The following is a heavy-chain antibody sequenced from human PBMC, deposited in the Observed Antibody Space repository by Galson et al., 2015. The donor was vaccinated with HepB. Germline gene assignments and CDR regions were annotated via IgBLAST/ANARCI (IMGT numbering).Heavy chain of an antibody. D-gene: IGHD1-26*01. CDR3: AKAEGATGESDI. V-gene: IGHV3-23*01. J-gene: IGHJ3*02. Sequence: SLRLSCAASGFTFSSYAMSWVRQAPGKGLEWVSAISGSGGSTYYADSVKGRFTISRDNSKNTLYLQMNSLRAEDTAVYYCAKAEGATGESDIWGQGTMVTVSS. CDR2: ISGSGGST. CDR1: GFTFSSYA.